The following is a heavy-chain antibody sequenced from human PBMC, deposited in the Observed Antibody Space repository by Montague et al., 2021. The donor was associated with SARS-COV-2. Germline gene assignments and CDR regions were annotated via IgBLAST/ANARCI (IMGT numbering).Heavy chain of an antibody. D-gene: IGHD2-2*01. CDR2: TYYRSKWYN. CDR3: ARIPVGSKYYFDF. CDR1: GDSVSSNIAT. V-gene: IGHV6-1*01. J-gene: IGHJ4*02. Sequence: CAISGDSVSSNIATWNWIRQSPSRGLEWLERTYYRSKWYNDYAESVKSRITIDPDTSKHQFSLHLNSATPEDTAVYYCARIPVGSKYYFDFWGQGTLVTVSS.